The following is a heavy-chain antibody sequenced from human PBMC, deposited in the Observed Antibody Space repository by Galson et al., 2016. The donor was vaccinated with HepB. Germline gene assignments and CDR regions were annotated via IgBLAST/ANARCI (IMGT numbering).Heavy chain of an antibody. CDR2: ISGSGGST. V-gene: IGHV3-23*01. CDR1: GFTFSSYA. CDR3: AKDKSSSWYGYYYYYMDV. J-gene: IGHJ6*03. Sequence: SLRLSCAASGFTFSSYAMSWVRQAPGKGLERVSAISGSGGSTYYADSVKGRFTISRDNSKNTLYLQMNSLRAEDTAVYYCAKDKSSSWYGYYYYYMDVWGKGTTVTVSS. D-gene: IGHD6-13*01.